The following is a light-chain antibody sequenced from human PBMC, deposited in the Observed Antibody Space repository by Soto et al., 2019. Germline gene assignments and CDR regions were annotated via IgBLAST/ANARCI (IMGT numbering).Light chain of an antibody. Sequence: QSALTQPASESGSPGQSITISCTGTSSDVGIYNYVSWYQQHPGKAPKLMICEVSNRPSGVSNRFSGSKSGNTAFLTISGLRAEDEADYYCTSFTTSSIWVFGGGTKLTVL. CDR3: TSFTTSSIWV. V-gene: IGLV2-14*01. J-gene: IGLJ3*02. CDR1: SSDVGIYNY. CDR2: EVS.